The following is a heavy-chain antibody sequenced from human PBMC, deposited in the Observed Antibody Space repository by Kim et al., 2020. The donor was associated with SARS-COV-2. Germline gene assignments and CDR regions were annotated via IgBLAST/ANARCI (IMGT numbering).Heavy chain of an antibody. J-gene: IGHJ4*02. V-gene: IGHV3-21*01. CDR1: GFTFSSYA. D-gene: IGHD6-6*01. CDR2: IISTSSYI. Sequence: GGSLRLSCAASGFTFSSYAMNWVRQAPGKGLEWVSSIISTSSYIYYTDSVKGRFTISRDNAKNSLYLQMNSLTAEDTAVYSCARGGGGTGPYSSSSSFDYWGQGTLVTVSS. CDR3: ARGGGGTGPYSSSSSFDY.